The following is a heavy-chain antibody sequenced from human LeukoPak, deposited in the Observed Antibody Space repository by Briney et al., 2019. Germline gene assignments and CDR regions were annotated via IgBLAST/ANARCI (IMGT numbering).Heavy chain of an antibody. CDR1: GFTFSSCG. D-gene: IGHD3-9*01. J-gene: IGHJ4*02. CDR3: AKEGDYDMLTGYPRGNDY. CDR2: ISGSGGST. V-gene: IGHV3-23*01. Sequence: GGTLRLSCAASGFTFSSCGMSWVRQAPGKGLEWVSAISGSGGSTYYADSVKGRFTISRDNSKNTLYLQMNSLRAEDTAVYYCAKEGDYDMLTGYPRGNDYWGQGTLVTVSS.